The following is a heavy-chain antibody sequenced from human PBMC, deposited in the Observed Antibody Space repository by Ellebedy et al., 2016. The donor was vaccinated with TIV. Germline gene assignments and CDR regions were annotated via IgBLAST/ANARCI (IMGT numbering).Heavy chain of an antibody. CDR2: ISSSSSYI. CDR1: GFTFSDYY. D-gene: IGHD3-22*01. Sequence: GESLKISCAASGFTFSDYYMSWIRQAPGKGLEWVSYISSSSSYIYYADSVKGRFTISRDNSKNTLYLQMNSLRAEDTAVYYCAKLGVGYYYDSSGYYYDALSGWGQGTLVTVSS. J-gene: IGHJ4*02. V-gene: IGHV3-11*03. CDR3: AKLGVGYYYDSSGYYYDALSG.